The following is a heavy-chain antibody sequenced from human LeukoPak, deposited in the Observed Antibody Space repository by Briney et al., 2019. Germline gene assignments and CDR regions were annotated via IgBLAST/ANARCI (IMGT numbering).Heavy chain of an antibody. CDR1: GGSISSSSYY. CDR3: ARPMVRGVLDYFDY. J-gene: IGHJ4*02. CDR2: IYYSGST. D-gene: IGHD3-10*01. Sequence: SETLSLTCTVSGGSISSSSYYWGWIRQPPGKGLEWIGSIYYSGSTYYNPSLKSRVTISVDTSKNQFSLKLSSVTAADTAVYYCARPMVRGVLDYFDYWGQGTLVTVSS. V-gene: IGHV4-39*01.